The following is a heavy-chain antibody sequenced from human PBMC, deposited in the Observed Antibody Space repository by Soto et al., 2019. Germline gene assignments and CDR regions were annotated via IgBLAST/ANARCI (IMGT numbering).Heavy chain of an antibody. CDR1: GGSISTGGYY. CDR3: ASLSAGYYYDSSGYYFDY. D-gene: IGHD3-22*01. J-gene: IGHJ4*02. V-gene: IGHV4-31*03. Sequence: SETLSLTCTVSGGSISTGGYYWSWIRQHPGKGLEWIGYIYYSGSTYYNPSLESRVTISIDTSKKQFSLKLSSVTAADTAVYYCASLSAGYYYDSSGYYFDYWGQGTLVTVSS. CDR2: IYYSGST.